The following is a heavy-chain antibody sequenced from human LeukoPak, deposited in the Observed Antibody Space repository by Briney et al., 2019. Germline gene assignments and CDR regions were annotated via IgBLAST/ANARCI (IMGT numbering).Heavy chain of an antibody. D-gene: IGHD3/OR15-3a*01. V-gene: IGHV4-39*01. Sequence: KASETLSLTCTVSGDSIISNIYWWDWVRLPPGKGLEWIGATFYTGRTFYSPSLKSRVTISVDTSKNQFFLDLSSATAADTAVYYCARRRHNFDFYDVWGQGTRVTVSS. J-gene: IGHJ3*01. CDR2: TFYTGRT. CDR1: GDSIISNIYW. CDR3: ARRRHNFDFYDV.